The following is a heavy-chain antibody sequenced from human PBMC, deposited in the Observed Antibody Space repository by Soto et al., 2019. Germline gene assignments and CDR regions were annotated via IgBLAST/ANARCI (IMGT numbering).Heavy chain of an antibody. CDR2: MNPNSGNT. V-gene: IGHV1-8*01. D-gene: IGHD5-18*01. J-gene: IGHJ6*02. Sequence: VKVSCKASGYTFTSYDINWVRQATGQGLEWMGWMNPNSGNTGYAQKFQGRVTMTRNTSISTAYMELSSLRSEDTAVYYCARGLEIQLWLGYYYGMDVWGQGTTVTVSS. CDR3: ARGLEIQLWLGYYYGMDV. CDR1: GYTFTSYD.